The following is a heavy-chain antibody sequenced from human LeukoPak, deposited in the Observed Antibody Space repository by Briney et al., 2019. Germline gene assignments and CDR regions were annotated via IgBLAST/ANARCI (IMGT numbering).Heavy chain of an antibody. Sequence: KASETLSLTCTVSGGSISSSSHYWGWIRQPPGKGLEWIGSIYYSGSTYYNPSLKSRVTISVDTSKNQFSLKLSSVTAADTAVYYCARDLGSKNLYYYGSGSPAYYFDYWGQGTLVTASS. D-gene: IGHD3-10*01. J-gene: IGHJ4*02. CDR2: IYYSGST. V-gene: IGHV4-39*07. CDR3: ARDLGSKNLYYYGSGSPAYYFDY. CDR1: GGSISSSSHY.